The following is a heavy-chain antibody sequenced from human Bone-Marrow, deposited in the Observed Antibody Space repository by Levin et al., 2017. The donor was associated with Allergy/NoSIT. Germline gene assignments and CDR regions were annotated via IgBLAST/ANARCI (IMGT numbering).Heavy chain of an antibody. Sequence: NPSETLSLTCTVSGGSISRAGDYWTWIRQLPGKGLEWIGYVYSTGSVSSTGHTYYSPSLESRLTISLDTSNNQFSLRLTSLTAADTAVYYCGRSGYGYGLDTWIDYWGQGTLVTVSS. CDR1: GGSISRAGDY. D-gene: IGHD5-18*01. CDR3: GRSGYGYGLDTWIDY. J-gene: IGHJ4*02. V-gene: IGHV4-31*03. CDR2: VYSTGSVSSTGHT.